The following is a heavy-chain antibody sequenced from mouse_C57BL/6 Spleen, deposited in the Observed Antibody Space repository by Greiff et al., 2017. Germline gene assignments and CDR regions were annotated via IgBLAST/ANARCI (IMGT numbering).Heavy chain of an antibody. Sequence: EVMLVESEGGLVQPGSSMKLSCTASGFTFSDYYMAWVRQVPEKGLEWVANINYDGSSTYYLDSLKSRFIISRDNAKNILYLQMSSLKSEDTATYYCARNGTRGGFDYWGQGTTLTVSS. D-gene: IGHD1-1*01. CDR1: GFTFSDYY. CDR3: ARNGTRGGFDY. V-gene: IGHV5-16*01. J-gene: IGHJ2*01. CDR2: INYDGSST.